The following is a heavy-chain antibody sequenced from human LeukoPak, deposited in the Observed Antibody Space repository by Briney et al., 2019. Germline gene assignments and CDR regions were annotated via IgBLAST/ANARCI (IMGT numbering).Heavy chain of an antibody. Sequence: SVKVSCKASGGTFSSYTISWVRQAPGQGREGMGRIIPILGIANYAQKFQGRVTITADKSTSTAYMELSSLRSEDTAVYYCARGDFWSGYYLSRFDYWGQGTLVTVSS. CDR2: IIPILGIA. CDR3: ARGDFWSGYYLSRFDY. J-gene: IGHJ4*02. D-gene: IGHD3-3*01. CDR1: GGTFSSYT. V-gene: IGHV1-69*02.